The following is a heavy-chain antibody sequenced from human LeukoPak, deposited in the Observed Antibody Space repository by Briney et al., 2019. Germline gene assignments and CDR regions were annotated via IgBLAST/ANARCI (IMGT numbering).Heavy chain of an antibody. CDR1: GGTFSSYA. CDR3: ARSLYDSSGYYYGKYYFDY. V-gene: IGHV1-69*13. J-gene: IGHJ4*02. Sequence: SVKVSCKASGGTFSSYAISWERQAPGQGLEWMGGIIPIFGTANYAQKFQGRVTITADESTSTAYMELSSLRSEDTAVYYCARSLYDSSGYYYGKYYFDYWGQGTLVTVSS. CDR2: IIPIFGTA. D-gene: IGHD3-22*01.